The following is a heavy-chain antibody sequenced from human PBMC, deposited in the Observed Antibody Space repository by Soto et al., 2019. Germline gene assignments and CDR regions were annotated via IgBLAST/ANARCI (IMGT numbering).Heavy chain of an antibody. J-gene: IGHJ5*02. CDR2: ISAYNGNT. D-gene: IGHD3-3*02. V-gene: IGHV1-18*01. CDR1: GYTFTSYG. Sequence: GASLKVSCKASGYTFTSYGISWVRQAPGQGLEWMGWISAYNGNTNYAQKLQGRVTMTTDTSTSTAYMELRSLRSDDTAVYYCARGHFWSGYLYWFDPWGQGTLVNVSS. CDR3: ARGHFWSGYLYWFDP.